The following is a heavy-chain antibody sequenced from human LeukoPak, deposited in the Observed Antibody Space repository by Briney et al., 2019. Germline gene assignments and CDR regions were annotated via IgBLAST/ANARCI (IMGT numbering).Heavy chain of an antibody. D-gene: IGHD5-12*01. CDR2: LSASGGYT. CDR1: GFTVSSNY. Sequence: GGSLRLSCAASGFTVSSNYMNWVRQAPGKGLEWVSTLSASGGYTYYADSVKGRFTISRDNSKNTLYLQMNSLRAEDTAVYYCAKGRFSGYEWDFDYWGQGTLVTVSS. V-gene: IGHV3-23*01. CDR3: AKGRFSGYEWDFDY. J-gene: IGHJ4*02.